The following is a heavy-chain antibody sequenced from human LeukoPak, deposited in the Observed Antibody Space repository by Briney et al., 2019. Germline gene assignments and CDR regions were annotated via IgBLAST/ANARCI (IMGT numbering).Heavy chain of an antibody. CDR3: AKDGYSSGWYSGYFDY. V-gene: IGHV3-30*02. CDR2: IRHDGSNK. CDR1: GFTFSSYG. Sequence: GGSLRLSCAASGFTFSSYGMHWVRQAPGKGLEWVAFIRHDGSNKYYADSVKGRFTISRDNSKNTLYLQVNSLRAEDTAVYYCAKDGYSSGWYSGYFDYWGQGTLVTVSS. J-gene: IGHJ4*02. D-gene: IGHD6-19*01.